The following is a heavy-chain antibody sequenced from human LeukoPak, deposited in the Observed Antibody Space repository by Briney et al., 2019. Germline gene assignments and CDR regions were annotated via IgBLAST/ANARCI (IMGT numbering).Heavy chain of an antibody. V-gene: IGHV4-59*01. Sequence: SETLSLTCTVSGGSISSYYWNWMRQPPGKGLEWIGYIYYSGSTNYNPSLKSRVTISVDTSKNQFSLKLSSVTAADTAVYYCARHGYSSGSLAWFDPWGQGTQVTVSS. CDR3: ARHGYSSGSLAWFDP. CDR2: IYYSGST. J-gene: IGHJ5*02. D-gene: IGHD6-19*01. CDR1: GGSISSYY.